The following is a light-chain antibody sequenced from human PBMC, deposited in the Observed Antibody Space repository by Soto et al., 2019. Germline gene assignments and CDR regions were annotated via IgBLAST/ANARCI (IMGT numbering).Light chain of an antibody. CDR2: EVS. Sequence: QSALTQPASVSGSPGQSIAISCTGTSSDVGGYNFVSWYQQHPGKAPKLMIHEVSNRPSGVSHRFSGSKSGNTASLTISGLHADDDAYYYCTSPTGYTTHVFGTGTKLTVL. CDR3: TSPTGYTTHV. V-gene: IGLV2-14*01. CDR1: SSDVGGYNF. J-gene: IGLJ1*01.